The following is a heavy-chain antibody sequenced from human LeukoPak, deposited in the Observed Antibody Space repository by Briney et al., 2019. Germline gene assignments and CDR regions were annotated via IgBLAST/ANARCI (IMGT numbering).Heavy chain of an antibody. J-gene: IGHJ3*02. CDR2: IYPGDSDT. D-gene: IGHD6-13*01. CDR1: GYSFTSYW. Sequence: GESLKISCKGSGYSFTSYWIGWVRQMTGKGLEWMGIIYPGDSDTRYSPSFQGQVTISADRSISTAYLQWSSLKASDTAMYYCARRRMDSSPGDAFDIWGQGTMVTVSS. V-gene: IGHV5-51*01. CDR3: ARRRMDSSPGDAFDI.